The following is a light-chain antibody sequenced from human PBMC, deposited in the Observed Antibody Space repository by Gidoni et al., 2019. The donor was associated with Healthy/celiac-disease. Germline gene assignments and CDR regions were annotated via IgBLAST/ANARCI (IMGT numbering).Light chain of an antibody. CDR2: DAS. V-gene: IGKV3-11*01. CDR3: QQRSNWPPGLT. CDR1: QSVSSY. J-gene: IGKJ4*01. Sequence: IVLTQSPATLSLSPGERATLSCRASQSVSSYLAWYQQKPGQAPRLLIYDASNRATGIPARFSGSGSGTDFTLTSSSLEPEDFAVYYCQQRSNWPPGLTFGGGTKVESK.